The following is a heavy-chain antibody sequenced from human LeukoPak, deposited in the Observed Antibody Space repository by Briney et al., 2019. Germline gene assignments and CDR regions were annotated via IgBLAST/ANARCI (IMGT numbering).Heavy chain of an antibody. D-gene: IGHD3-10*02. CDR2: ISSSGSTI. CDR3: AELGITMIGGV. Sequence: GGSLRLSCAASRFTFSSYEMNWVRQAPGKWLEWVSYISSSGSTIYYADSVKGRFTISRDNAKNSLYLQMNSLRAEDTAVYYCAELGITMIGGVWGKGTTVTISS. V-gene: IGHV3-48*03. CDR1: RFTFSSYE. J-gene: IGHJ6*04.